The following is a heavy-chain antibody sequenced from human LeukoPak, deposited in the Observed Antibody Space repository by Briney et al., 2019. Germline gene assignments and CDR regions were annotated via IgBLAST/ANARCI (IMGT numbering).Heavy chain of an antibody. D-gene: IGHD1-26*01. J-gene: IGHJ6*03. CDR3: AKDGGSYYSYMDV. CDR1: GFTFDDYA. Sequence: RSGGSLRLSCAASGFTFDDYAMHWVRPAPGKGLEWVSLISWDGGSTYYADSVKGRFTISRDDRKNSLYLQMNSLRAEDTALYYCAKDGGSYYSYMDVWGKGTTVTVSS. V-gene: IGHV3-43D*03. CDR2: ISWDGGST.